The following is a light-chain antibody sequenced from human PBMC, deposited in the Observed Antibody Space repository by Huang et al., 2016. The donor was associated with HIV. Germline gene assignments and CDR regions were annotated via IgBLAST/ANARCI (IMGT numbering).Light chain of an antibody. CDR2: DAA. Sequence: EIVLTQSPATLSLSPGERATLSCRSSQSVSSYLAWYQQKPGHAPRLLIYDAANRATGIPARCSGSGSGTDFTLTISSLEHEDCAVYYCQQRSNWRTFGQGTRLEIK. CDR3: QQRSNWRT. V-gene: IGKV3-11*01. CDR1: QSVSSY. J-gene: IGKJ5*01.